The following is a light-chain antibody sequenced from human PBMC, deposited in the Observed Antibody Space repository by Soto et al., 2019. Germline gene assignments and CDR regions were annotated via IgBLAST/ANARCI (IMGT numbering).Light chain of an antibody. Sequence: QSVLTQPASVSGSPGQSITISCTGTSSDVGGYNYVSWYQRHPGKAPKLMIYEVSNRPSGVSNRFSGSKSGNTASLTISGLQAEDEADYYCSSYTGSSTLVFGTGTRSPS. CDR2: EVS. CDR1: SSDVGGYNY. CDR3: SSYTGSSTLV. J-gene: IGLJ1*01. V-gene: IGLV2-14*01.